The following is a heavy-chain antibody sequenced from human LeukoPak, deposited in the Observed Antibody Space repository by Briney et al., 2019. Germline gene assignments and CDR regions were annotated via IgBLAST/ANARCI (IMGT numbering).Heavy chain of an antibody. Sequence: PGGSLRLSCVPSGFALSDCAVLGVRQSSGKGLEWIGHMDKETNLYATALAASVKGRFTVSRDDSKNTAYLHMNSLKTEDTALYYCTRDSGTYNWFDPWGQGTLVTVSS. CDR3: TRDSGTYNWFDP. CDR1: GFALSDCA. V-gene: IGHV3-73*01. D-gene: IGHD1-26*01. CDR2: MDKETNLYAT. J-gene: IGHJ5*02.